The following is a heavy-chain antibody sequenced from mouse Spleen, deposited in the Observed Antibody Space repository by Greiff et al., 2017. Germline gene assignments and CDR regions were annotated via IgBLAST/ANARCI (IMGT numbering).Heavy chain of an antibody. D-gene: IGHD2-2*01. J-gene: IGHJ3*01. CDR3: ARGGGYDAWFAY. CDR1: GYTFTSYW. V-gene: IGHV1-55*01. Sequence: QVQLQQPGAELVKPGASVKMSCQASGYTFTSYWITWVKQRPGQGLEWIGDIYPGSGSTNYNEKFKSKATLTVDTSSSTAYMQLSSLTSEDSAVYYCARGGGYDAWFAYWGQGTLVTVSA. CDR2: IYPGSGST.